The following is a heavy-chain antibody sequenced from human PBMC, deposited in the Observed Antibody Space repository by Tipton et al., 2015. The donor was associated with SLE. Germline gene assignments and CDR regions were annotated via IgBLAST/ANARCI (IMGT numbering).Heavy chain of an antibody. V-gene: IGHV4-31*03. D-gene: IGHD3-22*01. CDR1: GASVSGAGFY. J-gene: IGHJ3*02. Sequence: TLSLTCTVSGASVSGAGFYWTWLRQRPGQDLEWIGHIYQTGATYYNPSLKSRVSMSLDPSKNQFSLRLSSVTAADTAVYFCARDRTYYDSDGYPRPNAFDIWGQGTVVTVSS. CDR3: ARDRTYYDSDGYPRPNAFDI. CDR2: IYQTGAT.